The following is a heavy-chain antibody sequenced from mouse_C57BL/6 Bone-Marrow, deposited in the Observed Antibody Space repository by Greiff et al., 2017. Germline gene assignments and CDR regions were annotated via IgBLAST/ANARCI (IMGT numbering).Heavy chain of an antibody. Sequence: VKLQQPGAELVMPGASVKLSCKASGYTFTSYWMHWVKQRPGQGLEWIGEIDPSDSYTNYNQKFKGKSTLTVDKSSSTAYMQLSSLTSEDSAVYYCARYPLYYDYDDYAMDYWGQGTSVTVSS. J-gene: IGHJ4*01. D-gene: IGHD2-4*01. CDR3: ARYPLYYDYDDYAMDY. V-gene: IGHV1-69*01. CDR1: GYTFTSYW. CDR2: IDPSDSYT.